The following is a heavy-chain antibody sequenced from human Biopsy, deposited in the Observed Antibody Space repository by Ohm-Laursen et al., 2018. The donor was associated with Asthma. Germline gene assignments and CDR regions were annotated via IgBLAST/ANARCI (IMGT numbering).Heavy chain of an antibody. Sequence: TLSLSSTVSRVSISSDHWSWLPQPPGQGLAWLVHFYDSGSTNYQPALKSRVTFSVATSKNQLSRKMSSVPAADKAVYFCVSHQYSSSWSTVDYWGQGALVTVSS. V-gene: IGHV4-59*08. CDR1: RVSISSDH. J-gene: IGHJ4*02. CDR2: FYDSGST. CDR3: VSHQYSSSWSTVDY. D-gene: IGHD3-22*01.